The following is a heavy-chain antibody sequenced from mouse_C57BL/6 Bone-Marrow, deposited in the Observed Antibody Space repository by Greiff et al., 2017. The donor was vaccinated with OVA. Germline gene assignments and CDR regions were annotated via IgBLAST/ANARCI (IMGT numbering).Heavy chain of an antibody. J-gene: IGHJ2*01. CDR3: ARLGWDVDY. V-gene: IGHV1-59*01. CDR1: GYTFTSYW. CDR2: IDPSDSYT. D-gene: IGHD4-1*01. Sequence: VQLQQPGAELVRPGTSVKLSCKASGYTFTSYWMHWVKQRPGQGLEWIGVIDPSDSYTNYNQKFKGKATLTVDPSSSTAYMQRSSLTSEDSAVYYCARLGWDVDYWGQGTTLTVSS.